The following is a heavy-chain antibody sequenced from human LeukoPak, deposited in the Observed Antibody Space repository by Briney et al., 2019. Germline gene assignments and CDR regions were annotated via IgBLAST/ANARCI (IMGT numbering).Heavy chain of an antibody. CDR1: GYTFTIYY. D-gene: IGHD4-17*01. CDR3: ARQAVTTGWYFDY. J-gene: IGHJ4*02. V-gene: IGHV1-46*01. CDR2: FNPSDGRA. Sequence: ASVKVSCKASGYTFTIYYLHWVRQAPGQGLEWMGIFNPSDGRATYTQKFQGRVTMTRDTSTSTVYMDLSSLRSGDTALYYCARQAVTTGWYFDYWGQGTLVAVSS.